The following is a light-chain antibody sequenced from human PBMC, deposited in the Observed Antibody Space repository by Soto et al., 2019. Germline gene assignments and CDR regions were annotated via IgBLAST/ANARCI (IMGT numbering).Light chain of an antibody. V-gene: IGKV1D-8*03. CDR2: DAS. Sequence: VSWVTQSPSLLSASTGDRVPISIRMSQGISSYLAWYQQKPGKAPKLLIYDASSLESGVPSRFSGSGSGTEFTLTISSLQPEDFATYYCQQSYSTSTFGQGTRLEI. CDR3: QQSYSTST. J-gene: IGKJ5*01. CDR1: QGISSY.